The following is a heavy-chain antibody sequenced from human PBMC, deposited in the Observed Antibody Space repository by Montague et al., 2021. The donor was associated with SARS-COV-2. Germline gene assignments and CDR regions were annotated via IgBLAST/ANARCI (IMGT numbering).Heavy chain of an antibody. CDR2: IYTSGTT. Sequence: TLSLTCIVSGGSISSGSYYWSWIRQPAGKGLEWIGRIYTSGTTDYSFSLKSRVTISVDTSKNQFSLKLTSVTAADTTVYYCARAHSGGWAHLDNWGQGSLVTVSS. CDR3: ARAHSGGWAHLDN. CDR1: GGSISSGSYY. V-gene: IGHV4-61*02. J-gene: IGHJ4*02. D-gene: IGHD5-12*01.